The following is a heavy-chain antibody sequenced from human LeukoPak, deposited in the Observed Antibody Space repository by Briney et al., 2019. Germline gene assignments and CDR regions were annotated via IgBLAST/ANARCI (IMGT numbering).Heavy chain of an antibody. D-gene: IGHD2-8*01. J-gene: IGHJ4*02. CDR1: GFSCSNAW. V-gene: IGHV3-15*01. Sequence: GVTLRRYCAASGFSCSNAWLSRVGHAPGKGLKWISRIKIKTDGGTTDCAAPVKGRFTFSRDDSKNTLYLQMNSLKTEDTAVYYCTTDYRRYCTNGVCYTVDYWGQGTLVTVSS. CDR2: IKIKTDGGTT. CDR3: TTDYRRYCTNGVCYTVDY.